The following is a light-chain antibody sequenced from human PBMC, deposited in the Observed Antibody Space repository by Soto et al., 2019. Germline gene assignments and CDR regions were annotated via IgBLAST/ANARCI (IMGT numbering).Light chain of an antibody. CDR3: QQYGSSPPRT. V-gene: IGKV3-11*01. J-gene: IGKJ1*01. Sequence: EIVLTQSPATLSLSPGERATLSCRASQSVSSYLAWYQQKPGQASRLLIYDASNRATGIPARFSGSGSGTDFSLTNSSLEPEDFAVYYCQQYGSSPPRTFGQGTKVEMK. CDR1: QSVSSY. CDR2: DAS.